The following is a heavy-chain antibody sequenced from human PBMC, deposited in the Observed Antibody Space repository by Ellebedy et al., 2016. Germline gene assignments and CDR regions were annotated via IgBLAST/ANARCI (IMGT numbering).Heavy chain of an antibody. J-gene: IGHJ3*02. CDR3: ARDGLDCSGGSCFSRFALDI. V-gene: IGHV4-59*01. CDR1: GDSISGYF. D-gene: IGHD2-15*01. Sequence: SETLSLTCTVSGDSISGYFWHWVRQSPGKGLECIGYSSYSGSANYNPSLKSRVTISVDTSKNQFSLKLNSVSAADTAVYYCARDGLDCSGGSCFSRFALDIWGRGTMVTVSS. CDR2: SSYSGSA.